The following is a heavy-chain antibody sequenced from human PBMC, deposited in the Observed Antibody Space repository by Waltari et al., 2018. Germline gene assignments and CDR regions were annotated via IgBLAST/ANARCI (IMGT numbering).Heavy chain of an antibody. Sequence: QVQLQESGPGLVKPSQTLSLTCTVSGGSISSGSYYWSWIRQPAGKGLEWIGRSYTSGSTNYNPSLKSRVTISVDTSKNQFSLKLSSVTAADTAVYYCARDFVVIAFANAFDIWGQGTMVTVSS. CDR1: GGSISSGSYY. CDR2: SYTSGST. CDR3: ARDFVVIAFANAFDI. V-gene: IGHV4-61*02. D-gene: IGHD2-21*01. J-gene: IGHJ3*02.